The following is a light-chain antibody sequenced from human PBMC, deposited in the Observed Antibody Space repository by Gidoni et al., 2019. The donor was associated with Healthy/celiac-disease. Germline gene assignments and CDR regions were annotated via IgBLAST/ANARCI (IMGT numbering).Light chain of an antibody. J-gene: IGKJ2*01. V-gene: IGKV3-20*01. Sequence: EIVLTQSPGTLSLSPGERATLSCRASQSVSSSYLAWYQQKPGQAPRLLIYGASSRATGIPDRFSGSGSGTDFTLTISRLEPEDFAVYYCQQYGSSPPYTFGQXTKLAIK. CDR2: GAS. CDR1: QSVSSSY. CDR3: QQYGSSPPYT.